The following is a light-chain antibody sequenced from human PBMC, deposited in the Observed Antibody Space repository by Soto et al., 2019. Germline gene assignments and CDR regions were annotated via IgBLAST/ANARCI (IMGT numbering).Light chain of an antibody. CDR1: QSISSW. V-gene: IGKV1-5*01. Sequence: DIQMTQSPSTLSASVGDRVTITCRASQSISSWLAWYQQKPGKAPKLLIYDASRLESGVPSRFSGSGSGTEFTLTISSLQPDDFAPYYCQQYNSYPETFGQGTKVEIK. CDR3: QQYNSYPET. J-gene: IGKJ1*01. CDR2: DAS.